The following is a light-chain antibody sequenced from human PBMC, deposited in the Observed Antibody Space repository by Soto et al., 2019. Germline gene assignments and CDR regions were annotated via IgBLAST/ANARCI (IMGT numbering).Light chain of an antibody. CDR2: AAS. CDR3: QQTYTGAN. V-gene: IGKV1-39*01. CDR1: QTIGSH. Sequence: IQMTQSPSSLSSSILDRVTITCRAGQTIGSHLNWYQQKPGKAPKLLIFAASNLQSGVPSRFSGSGSGTDFTLTINSLQPEDFASYYCQQTYTGANFGQGTRLEIK. J-gene: IGKJ5*01.